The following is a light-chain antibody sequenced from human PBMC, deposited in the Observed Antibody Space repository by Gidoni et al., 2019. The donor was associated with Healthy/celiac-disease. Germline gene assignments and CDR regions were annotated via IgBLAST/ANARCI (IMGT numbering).Light chain of an antibody. J-gene: IGLJ1*01. CDR2: AVS. Sequence: QSALTQPRSVSGSPGQPVTISCTGTSSDVGGYNYVSWYQHHPGKAPKLMIYAVSKRPSGVPDRFSGSKSGNTASLTISGLQAEDEADYYCCSYAGSYTPFYVFGTGTKVTVL. V-gene: IGLV2-11*01. CDR1: SSDVGGYNY. CDR3: CSYAGSYTPFYV.